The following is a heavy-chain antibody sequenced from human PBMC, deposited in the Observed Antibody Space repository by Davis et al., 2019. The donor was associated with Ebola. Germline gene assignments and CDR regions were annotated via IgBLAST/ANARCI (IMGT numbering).Heavy chain of an antibody. CDR2: INPNGGRT. Sequence: ASSVKVSCKASGYTFTSHWIHWVRQAPGQGLEWMGIINPNGGRTIYAQKFQGRVTMTTNTSTSTAYMELRSLRSDDTAVYYCARFSFASGSYRFDPWGQGNLVTVSS. J-gene: IGHJ5*02. CDR3: ARFSFASGSYRFDP. CDR1: GYTFTSHW. D-gene: IGHD3-10*01. V-gene: IGHV1-46*01.